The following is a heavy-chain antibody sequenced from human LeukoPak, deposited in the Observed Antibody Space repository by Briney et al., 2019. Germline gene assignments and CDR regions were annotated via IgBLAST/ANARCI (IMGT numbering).Heavy chain of an antibody. J-gene: IGHJ2*01. Sequence: RRSLRLSCVTSGFTFSHYGSHSVRHAPGKGQERVALIRPDANKKSYPDSVKGRFTVSRDNSENTVYLQMNSLRAEDRAMYYCVVVMVPAALWQFDLWGRGTQVTVSS. D-gene: IGHD2-2*01. V-gene: IGHV3-30*02. CDR3: VVVMVPAALWQFDL. CDR1: GFTFSHYG. CDR2: IRPDANKK.